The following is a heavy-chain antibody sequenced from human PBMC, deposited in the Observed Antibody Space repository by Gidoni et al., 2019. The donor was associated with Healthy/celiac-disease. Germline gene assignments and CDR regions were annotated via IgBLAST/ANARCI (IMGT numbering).Heavy chain of an antibody. D-gene: IGHD6-6*01. CDR2: IIPIFGTA. V-gene: IGHV1-69*01. CDR3: ARCGQLVGPEV. Sequence: QVQLLQSGAEVKKPRSSVKVSCKASGGTLSSYRISWVRQAPGQGLEWRGGIIPIFGTANYAQKFQGRVTITADESTSTAYIERGSLRSKDTAVYYCARCGQLVGPEVWGQGTLVTVSS. CDR1: GGTLSSYR. J-gene: IGHJ4*02.